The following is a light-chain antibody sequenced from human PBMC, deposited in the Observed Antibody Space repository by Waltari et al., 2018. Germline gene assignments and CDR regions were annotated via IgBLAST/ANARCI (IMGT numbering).Light chain of an antibody. CDR2: GNM. CDR3: QCLDNILRGSV. Sequence: QSVLTQPPSVSGAPGQRVTISCTGSSSNIGAHDVHWYQQLPGTAPKLLIFGNMYPPSWVPYRFSGSRSGTSASLTITVLQAEDEADDYCQCLDNILRGSVFDGGTKLTVL. J-gene: IGLJ2*01. CDR1: SSNIGAHD. V-gene: IGLV1-40*01.